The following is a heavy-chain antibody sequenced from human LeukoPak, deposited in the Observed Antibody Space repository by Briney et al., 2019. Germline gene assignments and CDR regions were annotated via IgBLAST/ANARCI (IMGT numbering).Heavy chain of an antibody. Sequence: PGGSLRLSCAASGFTFSSYGMHWVRQAPGKGLEWVAAISYDGSDKYYADSVKGRFTISKDNPKNTLSLQMNSLRAEDTAVFFCAKDLRYCSGTSCYEASGMDVWGQGTTVTVSS. D-gene: IGHD2-2*01. V-gene: IGHV3-30*18. CDR3: AKDLRYCSGTSCYEASGMDV. J-gene: IGHJ6*02. CDR2: ISYDGSDK. CDR1: GFTFSSYG.